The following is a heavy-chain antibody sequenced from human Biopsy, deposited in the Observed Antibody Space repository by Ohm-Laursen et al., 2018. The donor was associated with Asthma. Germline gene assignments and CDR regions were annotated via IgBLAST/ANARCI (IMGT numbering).Heavy chain of an antibody. CDR2: ITFDGSTQ. CDR3: LRDTLGYYFDI. Sequence: SLRLSCTASGRHFGSYNMHWARQAPGKGLEWVAVITFDGSTQHYGDSVKGRFTISRDNSKDMLFLQMNSLRAEDTAVYYCLRDTLGYYFDIWGQGTQVTVSS. D-gene: IGHD6-13*01. J-gene: IGHJ4*02. V-gene: IGHV3-30-3*01. CDR1: GRHFGSYN.